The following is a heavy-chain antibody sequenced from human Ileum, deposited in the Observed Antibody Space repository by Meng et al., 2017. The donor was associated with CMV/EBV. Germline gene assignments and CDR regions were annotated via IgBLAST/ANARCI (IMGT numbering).Heavy chain of an antibody. CDR3: ARDLLLWFGDLSGGFDY. Sequence: FTFSSYAMPWVRQAPGKGLEWVAVISYYGSNKYYADSVQGRFTISRDNSKNTLYLQMNSLRAEDTAVYYCARDLLLWFGDLSGGFDYWGQETLVTVSS. D-gene: IGHD3-10*01. V-gene: IGHV3-30*04. CDR2: ISYYGSNK. CDR1: FTFSSYA. J-gene: IGHJ4*02.